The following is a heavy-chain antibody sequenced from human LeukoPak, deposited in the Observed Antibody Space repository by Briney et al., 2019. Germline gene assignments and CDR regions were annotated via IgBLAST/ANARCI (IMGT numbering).Heavy chain of an antibody. CDR2: ISYDGSNK. V-gene: IGHV3-30*04. J-gene: IGHJ4*02. Sequence: GGSLRLSCAASGFTFSSYAMHWVRQAPGKGLEWVALISYDGSNKYYADSVKGRFTISRDNSKNTLYLQMNSLRADDTAVYHCAKGHSSSWLIFDYWGQGTLVTVSS. CDR3: AKGHSSSWLIFDY. CDR1: GFTFSSYA. D-gene: IGHD6-13*01.